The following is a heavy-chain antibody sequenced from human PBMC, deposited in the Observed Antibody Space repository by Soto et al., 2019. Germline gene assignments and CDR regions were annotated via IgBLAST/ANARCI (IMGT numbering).Heavy chain of an antibody. D-gene: IGHD6-19*01. CDR2: IYYSGST. CDR1: GGASSSSSYS. Sequence: KSSETLSLTCTVSGGASSSSSYSWGWIRQPPAKRLEWMGSIYYSGSTYYNPSLKSRVTIAVDTSKNQFSLKLSSVTAADAAVYYCASIAVYYFGYWGRGTLVAV. J-gene: IGHJ4*02. V-gene: IGHV4-39*01. CDR3: ASIAVYYFGY.